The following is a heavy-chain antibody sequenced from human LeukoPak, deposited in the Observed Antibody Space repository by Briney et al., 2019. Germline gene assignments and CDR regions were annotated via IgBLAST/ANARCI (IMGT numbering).Heavy chain of an antibody. CDR3: ARGSIIVVVPAAIKNDWFDP. V-gene: IGHV4-39*02. J-gene: IGHJ5*02. CDR2: VYYTGST. D-gene: IGHD2-2*02. Sequence: SETLSLTCTVSGGSISSSGYYWGWIRQPPGKGLEWVGSVYYTGSTFYNPSLRSRVTTSVDTSKNHFSLNLSSVTAADTAVYYCARGSIIVVVPAAIKNDWFDPWGQGTLVTVSS. CDR1: GGSISSSGYY.